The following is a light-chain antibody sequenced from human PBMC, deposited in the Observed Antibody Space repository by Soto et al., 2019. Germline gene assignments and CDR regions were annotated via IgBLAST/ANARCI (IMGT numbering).Light chain of an antibody. CDR3: AAWDDSLNAWV. Sequence: QSVLTQPPSASGTPGQRVTISCSGSSSNIGRNTVNWYQQLPGTAPKLLIYSNKQRTSGVPDRFSGSKSGTSASLAISGLQSEDEAEYYCAAWDDSLNAWVFCGGTKVTVL. CDR1: SSNIGRNT. V-gene: IGLV1-44*01. J-gene: IGLJ3*02. CDR2: SNK.